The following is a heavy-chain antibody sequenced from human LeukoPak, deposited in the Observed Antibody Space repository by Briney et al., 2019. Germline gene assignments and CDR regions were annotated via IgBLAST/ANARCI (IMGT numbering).Heavy chain of an antibody. Sequence: SETLSLTCTVSGGSISSGSYYWSWIRQPAGKGLEWIGRIYTSGSTNYNPSLKSRVTISVDTSKSQFSLKLSSVTAADTAVYNCARGDGYNIGYWGQGTLVTVSS. CDR3: ARGDGYNIGY. CDR1: GGSISSGSYY. CDR2: IYTSGST. V-gene: IGHV4-61*02. J-gene: IGHJ4*02. D-gene: IGHD5-24*01.